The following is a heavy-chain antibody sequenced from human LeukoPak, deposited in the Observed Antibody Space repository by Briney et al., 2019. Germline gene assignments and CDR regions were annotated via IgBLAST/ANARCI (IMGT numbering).Heavy chain of an antibody. V-gene: IGHV4-39*02. CDR2: IYYSGST. J-gene: IGHJ6*03. CDR3: ARDGGYYDILTGYGYYYMDV. CDR1: GGSISSSSYY. D-gene: IGHD3-9*01. Sequence: SETLSLTCTVSGGSISSSSYYWGWIRQPPGKGLEWIGSIYYSGSTYYNPSLKSRVTISVDTSKNQFSLKLSSVTAADTAVYYCARDGGYYDILTGYGYYYMDVWGKGTTVTVSS.